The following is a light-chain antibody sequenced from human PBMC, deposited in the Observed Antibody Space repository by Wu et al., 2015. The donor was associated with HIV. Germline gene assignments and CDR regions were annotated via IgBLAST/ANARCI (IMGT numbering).Light chain of an antibody. CDR1: QGISSY. J-gene: IGKJ3*01. CDR2: AAS. CDR3: QQYYSYPRT. V-gene: IGKV1-8*01. Sequence: IRITQSPSSLSASTGDRVTITCRASQGISSYLAWYQQKPGKAPKLLIYAASTLQSGVPSRFSGSGSGTDFTLTISCLQSEDFATYYCQQYYSYPRTFGPGTKVDIK.